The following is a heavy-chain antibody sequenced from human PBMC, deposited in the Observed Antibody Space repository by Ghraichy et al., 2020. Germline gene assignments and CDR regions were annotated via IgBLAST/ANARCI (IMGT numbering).Heavy chain of an antibody. Sequence: GGSLRLSCAASGFTFSSYGMHWVRQAPGKGLEWVAVIWYDGSNKYYADSVKGRFTISRDNSKNTLYLQMNSLRAEDTAVYYCARDGDIVVVTALDYWGQGTLVTVSS. J-gene: IGHJ4*02. CDR3: ARDGDIVVVTALDY. V-gene: IGHV3-33*01. CDR1: GFTFSSYG. CDR2: IWYDGSNK. D-gene: IGHD2-21*02.